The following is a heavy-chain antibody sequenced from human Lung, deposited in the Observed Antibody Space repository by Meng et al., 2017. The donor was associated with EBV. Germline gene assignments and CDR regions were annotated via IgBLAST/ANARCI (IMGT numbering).Heavy chain of an antibody. J-gene: IGHJ4*02. CDR3: AKVTLLWFGELDY. CDR1: GFTFRSYA. V-gene: IGHV3-23*01. CDR2: ISGSGGST. D-gene: IGHD3-10*01. Sequence: EVQLXXXXXGLVXPXXXLRLXCAASGFTFRSYAMSWVRQAPGKGLEWVSAISGSGGSTYYADSVKGRFTISRDNSKNTLYLQMNSLRAEDTAVYYCAKVTLLWFGELDYWGQGTLVTVSS.